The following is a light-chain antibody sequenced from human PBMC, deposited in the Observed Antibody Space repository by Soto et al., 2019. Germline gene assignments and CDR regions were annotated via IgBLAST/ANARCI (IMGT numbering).Light chain of an antibody. CDR3: QQYNNWPPT. CDR2: GAS. Sequence: EIVMTQSPATLSVSPGERATLSCRASQSVSSNLAWYQQKPGQAPSLLIYGASTRATGISARFSGSRSGTEFNLTISSLQSEDFAVYYCQQYNNWPPTFGQGTRLEIK. CDR1: QSVSSN. J-gene: IGKJ5*01. V-gene: IGKV3-15*01.